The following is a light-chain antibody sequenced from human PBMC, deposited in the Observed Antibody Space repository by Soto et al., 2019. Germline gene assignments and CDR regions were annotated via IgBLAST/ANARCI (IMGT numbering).Light chain of an antibody. Sequence: QSALTQPASVSGSPGQSLTISCSGTSSDVGGYNYVSWYQQHPGKAPQLMIYEASHRPSGVSNRFAGSKSGNTASLTISGLQAEDEADYYCSSYSSRSTEVFGGGTKVTVL. V-gene: IGLV2-14*01. CDR2: EAS. CDR3: SSYSSRSTEV. CDR1: SSDVGGYNY. J-gene: IGLJ2*01.